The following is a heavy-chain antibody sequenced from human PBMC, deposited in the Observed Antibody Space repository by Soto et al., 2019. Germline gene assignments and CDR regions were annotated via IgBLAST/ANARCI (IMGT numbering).Heavy chain of an antibody. V-gene: IGHV3-53*01. CDR3: ARAVGDDYYDSSGYSMGYFDY. CDR1: GFTVSSNY. J-gene: IGHJ4*02. D-gene: IGHD3-22*01. Sequence: GGSLRLSCAASGFTVSSNYMSWVRQAPGKGLEWVSVIYSGGSTYYADSVKGRFTISRDNSKNTLYLQMNSLRAEDTAVYYCARAVGDDYYDSSGYSMGYFDYWGQGTLVTVSS. CDR2: IYSGGST.